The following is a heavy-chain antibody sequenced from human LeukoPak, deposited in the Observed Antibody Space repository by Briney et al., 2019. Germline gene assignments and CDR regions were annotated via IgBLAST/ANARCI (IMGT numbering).Heavy chain of an antibody. CDR3: ARFGVDYDMDV. D-gene: IGHD3-16*01. CDR1: GGSISGHD. V-gene: IGHV4-59*11. J-gene: IGHJ6*02. CDR2: IHYSGKA. Sequence: SETLSLTCTVSGGSISGHDWTWVRQPPGEGLEWSGQIHYSGKADYNPSLRSRITISVDTSKNQMSLKVTSVTAEDTAVYYCARFGVDYDMDVWGQGTTVTVS.